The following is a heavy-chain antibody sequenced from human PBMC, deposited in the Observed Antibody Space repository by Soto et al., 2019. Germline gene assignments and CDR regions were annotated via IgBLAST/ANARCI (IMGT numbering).Heavy chain of an antibody. Sequence: SETLSLTCTVSGGSISSYYWSWIRQPAGKGLEWIGRIYTSGSTNYNPSLKSRVTMSVDTSKNQFSLKLSSVTAADTAVYYCARSIAAAGTNWFDPWGQGTLVTVSS. CDR1: GGSISSYY. J-gene: IGHJ5*02. CDR2: IYTSGST. V-gene: IGHV4-4*07. D-gene: IGHD6-13*01. CDR3: ARSIAAAGTNWFDP.